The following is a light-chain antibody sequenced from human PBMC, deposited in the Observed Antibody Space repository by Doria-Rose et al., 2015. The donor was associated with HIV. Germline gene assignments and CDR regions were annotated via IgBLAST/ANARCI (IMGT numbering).Light chain of an antibody. J-gene: IGLJ2*01. CDR1: SSNIGAGYD. CDR3: QSYDTSLRGSV. Sequence: TIACTGSSSNIGAGYDVHWYQQLPGTAPKLLIYGNSNRPSGVPDRFSGSRSGTSASLAITGLQAEDEADYYCQSYDTSLRGSVFGGGTKLTVL. V-gene: IGLV1-40*01. CDR2: GNS.